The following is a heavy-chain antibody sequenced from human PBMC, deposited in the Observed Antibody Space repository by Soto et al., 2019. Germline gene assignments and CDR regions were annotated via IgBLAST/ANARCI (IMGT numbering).Heavy chain of an antibody. J-gene: IGHJ4*02. Sequence: QVQLVQSGAEVKKPGASVKVSCKASGYTFTSYGISWVRQAPGQGLEWMGWISAYNGNKKYAQKLQGRVTRITDTSTSTDYMELRSLRSDDTAVYYCARDLGQQLFDYWGQGTLVTVSS. D-gene: IGHD6-13*01. V-gene: IGHV1-18*01. CDR2: ISAYNGNK. CDR1: GYTFTSYG. CDR3: ARDLGQQLFDY.